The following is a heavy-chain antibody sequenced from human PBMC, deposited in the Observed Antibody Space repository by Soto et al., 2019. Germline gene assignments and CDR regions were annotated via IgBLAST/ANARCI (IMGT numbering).Heavy chain of an antibody. V-gene: IGHV4-30-4*01. J-gene: IGHJ5*01. CDR3: GRDLTSNAICIAP. D-gene: IGHD2-2*01. CDR2: IYYPGKT. Sequence: QVQLQESGQGLVKPSQTLSLTCSVSGDYIHVGGYYWTWIRQRPGKGLEWMGYIYYPGKTYYNPFLESRLTMSVDRSNNQYSLRLTSVTAADSAVYFCGRDLTSNAICIAPWGQGTLGTVS. CDR1: GDYIHVGGYY.